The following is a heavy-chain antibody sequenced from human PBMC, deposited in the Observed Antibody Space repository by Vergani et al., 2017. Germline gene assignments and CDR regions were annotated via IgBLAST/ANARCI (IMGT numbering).Heavy chain of an antibody. CDR1: GFTFSSYS. D-gene: IGHD2-2*01. J-gene: IGHJ4*02. Sequence: EVQLVESGGGLVKPGGSLRLSCAASGFTFSSYSMNWVRQAPGKGLEWVSSISSSSSYIYYADSVKGRFTISRDNAKNSLYLQMNSLRAEDTAVYYCARAGYCSSTSCPYYFDYWGQGTLVTVSS. CDR3: ARAGYCSSTSCPYYFDY. CDR2: ISSSSSYI. V-gene: IGHV3-21*01.